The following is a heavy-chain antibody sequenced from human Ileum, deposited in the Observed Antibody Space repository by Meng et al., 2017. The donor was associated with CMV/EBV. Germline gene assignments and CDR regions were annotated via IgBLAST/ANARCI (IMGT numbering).Heavy chain of an antibody. D-gene: IGHD2-15*01. CDR2: IKQDGSEK. CDR1: FSGYW. V-gene: IGHV3-7*01. J-gene: IGHJ5*02. CDR3: ARDRRCSGGSCYPPGWFDP. Sequence: FSGYWMSWVRQAPGKGLEWVANIKQDGSEKYYVDSVKGRFTISRDNAKNSLYLQMNSLRAEDTAVYYCARDRRCSGGSCYPPGWFDPWGQGTLVTVSS.